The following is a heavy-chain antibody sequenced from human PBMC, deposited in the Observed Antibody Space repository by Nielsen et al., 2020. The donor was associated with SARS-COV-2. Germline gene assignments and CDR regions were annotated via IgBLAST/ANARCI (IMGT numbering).Heavy chain of an antibody. J-gene: IGHJ2*01. CDR1: GFTFSSYS. Sequence: GESLKISCAASGFTFSSYSMNWVRQAPGKGLELVSYISDSSSTIYYADSVKGRFTISRDNSQNTLYLQMNSLSAEDTAVYYCAKLIDYGDSDFDLWGRGTLVTVSS. D-gene: IGHD4-17*01. CDR2: ISDSSSTI. V-gene: IGHV3-48*01. CDR3: AKLIDYGDSDFDL.